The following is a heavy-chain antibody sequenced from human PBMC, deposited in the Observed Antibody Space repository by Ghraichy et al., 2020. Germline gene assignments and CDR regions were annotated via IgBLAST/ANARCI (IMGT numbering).Heavy chain of an antibody. CDR1: GGSFSGYY. CDR3: ARGGRDRTLYGSGRSYYYYGMDV. J-gene: IGHJ6*02. V-gene: IGHV4-34*01. D-gene: IGHD3-10*01. Sequence: SQTLSLTCAVYGGSFSGYYWSWIRQPPGKGLEWIGEINHSGSTNYNPSLKSRVTISVDTSKNQFSLKLSSVTAADTAVYYCARGGRDRTLYGSGRSYYYYGMDVWGQGTTVTVSS. CDR2: INHSGST.